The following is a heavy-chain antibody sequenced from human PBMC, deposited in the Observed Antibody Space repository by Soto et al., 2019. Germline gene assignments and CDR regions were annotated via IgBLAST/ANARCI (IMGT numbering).Heavy chain of an antibody. CDR2: ISYDGSNK. J-gene: IGHJ4*02. D-gene: IGHD4-17*01. CDR1: GFTFSSYG. V-gene: IGHV3-30*03. Sequence: PGGSLRLSCAASGFTFSSYGMHWVRQAPGKGLEWVAVISYDGSNKYYADSVKGRFTISRDNSKNTLYLQMNSLRAEDTAVYYCATRGHYGDYDFSLDYWGQGTLVTVSS. CDR3: ATRGHYGDYDFSLDY.